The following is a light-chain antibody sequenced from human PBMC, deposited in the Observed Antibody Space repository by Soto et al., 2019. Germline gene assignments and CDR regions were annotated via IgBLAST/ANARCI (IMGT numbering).Light chain of an antibody. Sequence: QSALTQPASVSGSPGQSITISCTGTSSDVGGYNFVSWYQQHPGKVPQLMIFDVNRRPSGVSDRFSVSKSVNTASLTISGLQAEDEGDYYCCSYTSSSTHVFGSGTKLTVL. CDR3: CSYTSSSTHV. CDR1: SSDVGGYNF. CDR2: DVN. V-gene: IGLV2-14*03. J-gene: IGLJ1*01.